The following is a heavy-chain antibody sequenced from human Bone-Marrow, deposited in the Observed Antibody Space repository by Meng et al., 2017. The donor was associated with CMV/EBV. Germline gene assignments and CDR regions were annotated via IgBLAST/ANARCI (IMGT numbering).Heavy chain of an antibody. Sequence: GESLKISCAASGFTFSSYAMNWVRQTPGKGLEWVSYIRYSGSTKYYADSVKGRFTVSRDNSKNTLYLHMNSLTVEDTAMYYCLRSYFFHGGILDYWGQGTTVTVSS. V-gene: IGHV3-48*04. CDR2: IRYSGSTK. J-gene: IGHJ6*02. CDR1: GFTFSSYA. CDR3: LRSYFFHGGILDY. D-gene: IGHD3-10*01.